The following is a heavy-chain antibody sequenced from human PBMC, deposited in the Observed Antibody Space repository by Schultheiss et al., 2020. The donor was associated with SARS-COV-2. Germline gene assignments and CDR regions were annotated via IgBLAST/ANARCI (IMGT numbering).Heavy chain of an antibody. Sequence: SETLSLTCAVYGGSFSGYYWSWIRQPPGKGLEWIGYIYYSGSTNYNPSLKSRVTISVDTSKNQFSLKLSSVTAADTAVYYCARAGYCSGGSCYSLLPYYFDYWGQGTLVTVSS. J-gene: IGHJ4*02. CDR1: GGSFSGYY. CDR2: IYYSGST. D-gene: IGHD2-15*01. CDR3: ARAGYCSGGSCYSLLPYYFDY. V-gene: IGHV4-59*01.